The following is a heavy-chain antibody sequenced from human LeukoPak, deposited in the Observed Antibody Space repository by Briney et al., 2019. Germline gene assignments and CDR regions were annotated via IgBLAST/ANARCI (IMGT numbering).Heavy chain of an antibody. V-gene: IGHV3-30*18. CDR3: AKVHRLFWSGYLGY. CDR2: IAHDGSNN. CDR1: GCTFSNYG. J-gene: IGHJ4*02. Sequence: GGSLRLSCAASGCTFSNYGMHWVRQAPDKGLEWVVVIAHDGSNNNYADSVKGRFIISRVNSKNTLYLQMNSLRAEDTAVYYCAKVHRLFWSGYLGYWGQRTLVTLSS. D-gene: IGHD3-3*01.